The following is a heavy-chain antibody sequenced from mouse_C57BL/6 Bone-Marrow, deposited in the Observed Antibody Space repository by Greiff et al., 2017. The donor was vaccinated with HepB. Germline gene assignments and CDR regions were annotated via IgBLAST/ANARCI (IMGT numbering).Heavy chain of an antibody. Sequence: DVKLVESGGGLVQPKGSLKLSCAASGFSFNTYAMNWVRQAPGKGLEWVARIRSKSNNYATYYADSVKDRFTISRDDSESMLYLQMNNLKTEDTAMYYCVRQGTGTYYAMDYWGQGTSVTVSS. D-gene: IGHD4-1*01. J-gene: IGHJ4*01. CDR3: VRQGTGTYYAMDY. CDR2: IRSKSNNYAT. V-gene: IGHV10-1*01. CDR1: GFSFNTYA.